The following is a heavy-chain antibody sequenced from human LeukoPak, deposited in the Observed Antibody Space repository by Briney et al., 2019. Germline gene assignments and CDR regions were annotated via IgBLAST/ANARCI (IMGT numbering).Heavy chain of an antibody. Sequence: GGSLRLSCAASGFTFSSYAMSWVRQAPGKGLKCVSAISGSGVSTYYADSVKGRFTISRDNSKNTLYLQMNSLRADDTAVYYCAKSYSSGWPYYFDYWGQGTLVTVSS. CDR3: AKSYSSGWPYYFDY. D-gene: IGHD6-19*01. J-gene: IGHJ4*02. CDR1: GFTFSSYA. V-gene: IGHV3-23*01. CDR2: ISGSGVST.